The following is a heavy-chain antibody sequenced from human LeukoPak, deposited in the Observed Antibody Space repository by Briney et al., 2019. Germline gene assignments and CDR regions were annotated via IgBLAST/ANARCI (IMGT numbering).Heavy chain of an antibody. CDR3: ARVTYYFAPGSLAIYYFDY. V-gene: IGHV3-74*01. CDR2: NNYDGIST. D-gene: IGHD3-10*01. Sequence: GSLRLYCAASGFTFYNFWMEWVRQATGKGLGWVSCNNYDGISTRYADSVKGRSTISTDNAKTTLYLQMNSLRAEDTAVYYCARVTYYFAPGSLAIYYFDYWGKGTLVTVSS. CDR1: GFTFYNFW. J-gene: IGHJ4*02.